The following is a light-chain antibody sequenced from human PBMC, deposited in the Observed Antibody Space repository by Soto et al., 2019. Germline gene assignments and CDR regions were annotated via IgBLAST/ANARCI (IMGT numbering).Light chain of an antibody. Sequence: PGERATRSCRASQSVDSTYLAWYQQKPDQSPRLLIYATSTRAAGIPDRFSGSGSGTDFTLTISRLESDDVAVYSCQQYDTSPHMYTFGQATKVDIK. CDR1: QSVDSTY. J-gene: IGKJ2*01. CDR3: QQYDTSPHMYT. CDR2: ATS. V-gene: IGKV3-20*01.